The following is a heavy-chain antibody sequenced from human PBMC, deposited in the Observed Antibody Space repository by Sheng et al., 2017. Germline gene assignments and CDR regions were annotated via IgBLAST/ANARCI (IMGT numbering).Heavy chain of an antibody. V-gene: IGHV3-66*02. CDR3: ARSSGYYNHLYYYYYMDV. CDR1: GFTVSSNY. Sequence: PASGFTVSSNYMSWVRQAPGKGLEWVSVIYSGGSTYYADSVKGRFTISRDNSKNTLYLQMNSLRAEDTAVYYCARSSGYYNHLYYYYYMDVWGKGTTVTVSS. CDR2: IYSGGST. D-gene: IGHD3-3*01. J-gene: IGHJ6*03.